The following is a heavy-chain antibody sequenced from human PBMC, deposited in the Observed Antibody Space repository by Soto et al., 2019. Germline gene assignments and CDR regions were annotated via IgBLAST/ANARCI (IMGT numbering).Heavy chain of an antibody. D-gene: IGHD3-22*01. CDR2: IYYSGST. V-gene: IGHV4-31*03. Sequence: PSETLSLTCTVSGGSISSGGYYWSWIRQHPGKGLEWIGYIYYSGSTYYNPSLKSRVTISVDTSKNQFSLKLSSVTAADTAVYYCARGLPNINYDSSGYYNDYWGQGTLVTVSS. CDR1: GGSISSGGYY. J-gene: IGHJ4*02. CDR3: ARGLPNINYDSSGYYNDY.